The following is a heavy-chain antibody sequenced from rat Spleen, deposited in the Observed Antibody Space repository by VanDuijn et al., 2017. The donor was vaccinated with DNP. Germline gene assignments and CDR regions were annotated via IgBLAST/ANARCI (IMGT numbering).Heavy chain of an antibody. CDR3: AKGPNYGGWSDYFDY. CDR1: GFNFNDYW. CDR2: INKDSSTI. J-gene: IGHJ2*01. D-gene: IGHD1-11*01. V-gene: IGHV4-2*01. Sequence: EVKLVESGGGLVQPGRALKLSCAASGFNFNDYWMGWVRQAPGKGLEWIGEINKDSSTIKYTPSLKDKFTISRDNAQHTLYLQMRKLGSEDTSIYYCAKGPNYGGWSDYFDYWGQGVMVTVSS.